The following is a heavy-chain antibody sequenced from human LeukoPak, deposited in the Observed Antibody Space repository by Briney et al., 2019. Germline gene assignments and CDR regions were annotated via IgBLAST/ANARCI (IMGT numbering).Heavy chain of an antibody. Sequence: GGSLRLSCAGSGFSFSNYWINWVRQAPGKGLEWVSLINSDETINLDAHSGKGRFTVSRDNDKNKFYLQMNSLRAEYTAVYYCARDSGGNRPAFDTWGQGTLVTV. D-gene: IGHD4-23*01. J-gene: IGHJ3*02. CDR2: INSDETIN. CDR3: ARDSGGNRPAFDT. V-gene: IGHV3-74*03. CDR1: GFSFSNYW.